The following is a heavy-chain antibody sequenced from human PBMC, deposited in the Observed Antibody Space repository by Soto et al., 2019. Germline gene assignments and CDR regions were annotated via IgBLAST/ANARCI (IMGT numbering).Heavy chain of an antibody. V-gene: IGHV4-61*01. D-gene: IGHD6-19*01. CDR3: VRHHSAVPAEYFDS. J-gene: IGHJ4*01. CDR2: VFHIGNT. Sequence: LSLTCTVSVGSVYSDHFYWSWVRQPPGKRLEASGYVFHIGNTNYITSLKSRVSMSIDMYMNLSSLRLASVTAPDTAVYVCVRHHSAVPAEYFDSWGRGTLVTVSS. CDR1: VGSVYSDHFY.